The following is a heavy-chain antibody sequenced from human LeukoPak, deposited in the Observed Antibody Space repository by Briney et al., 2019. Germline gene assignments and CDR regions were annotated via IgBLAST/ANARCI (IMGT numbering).Heavy chain of an antibody. CDR1: GSIFTSYW. V-gene: IGHV5-51*01. CDR2: IYPGDSDT. D-gene: IGHD5-18*01. CDR3: ARSTTAMVTRIGFYFDY. Sequence: GESLQISCQGSGSIFTSYWIGWVRQLPGKGLEWMGIIYPGDSDTRYSPSFQGQVTISADKSISTAYLQWSSLKASDTAMYYCARSTTAMVTRIGFYFDYWGQGTLVTVSS. J-gene: IGHJ4*02.